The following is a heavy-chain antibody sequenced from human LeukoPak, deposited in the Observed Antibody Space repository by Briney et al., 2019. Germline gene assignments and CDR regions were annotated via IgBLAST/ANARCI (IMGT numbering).Heavy chain of an antibody. CDR1: GGSISSSSYY. Sequence: PSETLSLTCTVSGGSISSSSYYWGWIRQPPGKGLEWIGSIYYSGSTNYNPSLKSRVTISVDTSKNQFSLKLSSVTAADTAVYYCARVPLEVEMATDGYFDYWGQGTLVTVSS. CDR3: ARVPLEVEMATDGYFDY. D-gene: IGHD5-24*01. V-gene: IGHV4-39*07. CDR2: IYYSGST. J-gene: IGHJ4*02.